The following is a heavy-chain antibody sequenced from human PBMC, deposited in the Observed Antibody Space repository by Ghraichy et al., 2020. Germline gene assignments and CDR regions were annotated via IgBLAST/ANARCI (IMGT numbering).Heavy chain of an antibody. CDR1: GGTFSSYA. V-gene: IGHV1-69*13. CDR3: AREEAPNCSGGSCYFPTSWNWFDP. J-gene: IGHJ5*02. Sequence: SVKVSCKASGGTFSSYAISWVRQAPGQGLEWMGGIIPIFGTANYAQKFQGRVTITADESTSTAYMELSSLRSEDTAVYYCAREEAPNCSGGSCYFPTSWNWFDPWGQGTLVTVSS. D-gene: IGHD2-15*01. CDR2: IIPIFGTA.